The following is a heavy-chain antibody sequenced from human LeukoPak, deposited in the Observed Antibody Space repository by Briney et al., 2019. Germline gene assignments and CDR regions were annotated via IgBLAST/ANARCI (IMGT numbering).Heavy chain of an antibody. CDR1: GYTFSGTGWY. CDR2: IHPNNGDT. CDR3: ARDGPAHMVDLDY. D-gene: IGHD3-10*01. V-gene: IGHV1-2*02. Sequence: GASVKVSCKASGYTFSGTGWYLYWLRQAPGQGLECMGWIHPNNGDTAYAQKFEGRVAMTRDTSISTAYMELRRLRPDDTAVYFCARDGPAHMVDLDYWGQGTLVTVSS. J-gene: IGHJ4*02.